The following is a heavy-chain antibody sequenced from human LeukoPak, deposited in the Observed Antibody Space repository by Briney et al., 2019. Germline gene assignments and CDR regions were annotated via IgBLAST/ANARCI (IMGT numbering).Heavy chain of an antibody. D-gene: IGHD6-13*01. CDR2: IYPGDSDT. Sequence: GESLKISCKGSGYSFISYWIGWVRQMPGKGLEWMGIIYPGDSDTRYSPSFQGQVTISADRSISTAYLQWSSLKASDTAMYYCARLVAASSAHYFDYWGQGTLVTVSS. J-gene: IGHJ4*02. CDR3: ARLVAASSAHYFDY. CDR1: GYSFISYW. V-gene: IGHV5-51*01.